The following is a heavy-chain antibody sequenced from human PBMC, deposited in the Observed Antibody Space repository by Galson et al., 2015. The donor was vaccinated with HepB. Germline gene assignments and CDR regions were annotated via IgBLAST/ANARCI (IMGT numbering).Heavy chain of an antibody. CDR1: GFTFDDYA. D-gene: IGHD6-19*01. Sequence: SLRLSCAASGFTFDDYAMHWVRQAPGKGLEWVSAISGSGGSTYYADSVKGRFTISRDNSKNTLYLQMNSLRAEDTAVYYCAKDNGYSSGWGLYWVQGTLVTVSS. J-gene: IGHJ4*02. CDR2: ISGSGGST. V-gene: IGHV3-23*01. CDR3: AKDNGYSSGWGLY.